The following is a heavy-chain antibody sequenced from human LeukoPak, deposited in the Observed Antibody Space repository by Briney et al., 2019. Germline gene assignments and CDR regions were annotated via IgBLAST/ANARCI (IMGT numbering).Heavy chain of an antibody. J-gene: IGHJ6*04. CDR2: ISAYNGNT. D-gene: IGHD6-13*01. V-gene: IGHV1-18*01. Sequence: ASVKVSCKASGYTFTNYDISWVRQAPGQGLEWMGWISAYNGNTNYAQKFQGRVTMTTDTSPSTAYIELRSLRSDDTAVYYCARHLSWGIAALDVWGKGTTVTVSS. CDR3: ARHLSWGIAALDV. CDR1: GYTFTNYD.